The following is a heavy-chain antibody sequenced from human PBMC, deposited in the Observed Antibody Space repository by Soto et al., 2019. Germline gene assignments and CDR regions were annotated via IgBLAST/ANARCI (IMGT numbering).Heavy chain of an antibody. CDR2: FDPEDGKK. J-gene: IGHJ6*04. Sequence: ASVKVSCKVPGFALIALSMHWVRQAPGEGLEWMGAFDPEDGKKIYAQKFQGRVTMTEDTSTDTAYMELSSLRSEDTAVYYCSSMNFDRSLAVWGNGTAATVAS. D-gene: IGHD2-8*01. V-gene: IGHV1-24*01. CDR1: GFALIALS. CDR3: SSMNFDRSLAV.